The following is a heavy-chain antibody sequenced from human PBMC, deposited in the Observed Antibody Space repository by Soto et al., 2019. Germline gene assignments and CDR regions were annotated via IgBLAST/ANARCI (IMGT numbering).Heavy chain of an antibody. Sequence: GGSLRISCAASRFTFSSDAMHWVRPDPGKGLEWVAVISYDGSNKYYADSVKGRFTISRDNSKNTLYLQMNSLRAEDTAVYYCARDGLALVVAATPFDYWGQGTLVTVSS. CDR1: RFTFSSDA. D-gene: IGHD2-15*01. CDR3: ARDGLALVVAATPFDY. V-gene: IGHV3-30-3*01. CDR2: ISYDGSNK. J-gene: IGHJ4*02.